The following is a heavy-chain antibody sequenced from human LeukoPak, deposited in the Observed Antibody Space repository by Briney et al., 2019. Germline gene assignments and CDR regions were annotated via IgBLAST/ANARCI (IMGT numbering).Heavy chain of an antibody. D-gene: IGHD3-9*01. CDR3: ATGRSIRYFDY. CDR1: GGSISSYY. CDR2: IYYSGST. Sequence: SETLSLTCSVSGGSISSYYWSWIRQPPGKGLEWIGYIYYSGSTNYNPSLKSRVTISVDTSKSQFSLKLSSATAADTAVYYCATGRSIRYFDYWGQGTLLTVSS. V-gene: IGHV4-59*08. J-gene: IGHJ4*02.